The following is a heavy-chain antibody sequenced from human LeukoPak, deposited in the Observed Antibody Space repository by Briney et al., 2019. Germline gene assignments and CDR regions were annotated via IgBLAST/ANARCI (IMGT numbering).Heavy chain of an antibody. J-gene: IGHJ3*02. CDR2: INGDASST. Sequence: GGSLRLSCAASGFTFSSYWMHWVRQDPGKGLVWVSRINGDASSTSYADSVKGRFTISRDNAKNTLYLQMNSLRVEDTAIYYCAKIQGWFNDAFHIGGQGTNVIVSS. CDR3: AKIQGWFNDAFHI. D-gene: IGHD6-19*01. V-gene: IGHV3-74*01. CDR1: GFTFSSYW.